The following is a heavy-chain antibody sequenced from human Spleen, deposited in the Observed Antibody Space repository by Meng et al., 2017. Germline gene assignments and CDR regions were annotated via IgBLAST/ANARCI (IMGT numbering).Heavy chain of an antibody. J-gene: IGHJ1*01. CDR3: TNDRLQH. V-gene: IGHV3-73*01. CDR1: GFTFSGSD. D-gene: IGHD1-1*01. CDR2: IRSKAKSYAT. Sequence: GESLKISCVVSGFTFSGSDVHWVRQASGKGLEWVGRIRSKAKSYATAYAASVKGRFTISRDDSKDTVYLQMNSLRAEDTAFYYCTNDRLQHWGQGALVTVSS.